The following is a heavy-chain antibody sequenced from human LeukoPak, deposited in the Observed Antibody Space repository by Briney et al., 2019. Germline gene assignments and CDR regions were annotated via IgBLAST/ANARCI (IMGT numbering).Heavy chain of an antibody. CDR1: GFTFSSYG. Sequence: HPGRSLRLSCAASGFTFSSYGMHWVRQAPGKGLEWVAVIWYDGSNKYYADPVKGRFTISRDNSKNTLYLQMNSLRAEDTAVYYCAKGWVGFDYWGQGTLVTVSS. CDR2: IWYDGSNK. V-gene: IGHV3-33*06. CDR3: AKGWVGFDY. D-gene: IGHD2-15*01. J-gene: IGHJ4*02.